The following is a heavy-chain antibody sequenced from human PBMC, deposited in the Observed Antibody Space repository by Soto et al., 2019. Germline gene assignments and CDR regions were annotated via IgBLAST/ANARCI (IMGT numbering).Heavy chain of an antibody. J-gene: IGHJ4*02. CDR3: ARDGYSNFDY. V-gene: IGHV4-61*01. CDR2: ISNSGST. Sequence: QVQLQESGPGLVKPSETLSLTCTVSGGSVSSGSYYWSWIRQPPGKGLEWIGYISNSGSTKYNPSLKSRVAMSVDTTKNQFSLKLSSVTAADTAVYYCARDGYSNFDYWGQGTLVTVSS. CDR1: GGSVSSGSYY. D-gene: IGHD4-4*01.